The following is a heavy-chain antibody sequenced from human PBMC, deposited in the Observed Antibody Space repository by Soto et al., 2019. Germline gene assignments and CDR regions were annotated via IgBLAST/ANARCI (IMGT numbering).Heavy chain of an antibody. CDR1: GYTFTSYD. Sequence: GASVKVSCKASGYTFTSYDINWVRQATGQGLERKGKMNPSGGSTSYAQKFQGRVTMTRDTSTGTVYMELSSLRSEDTAVYYCARPKRELRWLVREVEYYFDYWGQGTLVTVSS. V-gene: IGHV1-46*01. CDR2: MNPSGGST. J-gene: IGHJ4*02. D-gene: IGHD6-19*01. CDR3: ARPKRELRWLVREVEYYFDY.